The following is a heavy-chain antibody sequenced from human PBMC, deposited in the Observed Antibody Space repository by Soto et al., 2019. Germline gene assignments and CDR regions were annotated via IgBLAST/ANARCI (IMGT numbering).Heavy chain of an antibody. CDR2: IYYSGST. CDR3: ARVKAGGVVPYYYYPGMDV. CDR1: GGSISSGGYY. J-gene: IGHJ6*02. V-gene: IGHV4-31*03. Sequence: SETLSLTCTVSGGSISSGGYYWSWIRQHPGKGLEWIGYIYYSGSTYYNPSLKSRVTISVDKSKNQFSLKLSSVTAADTAVYYCARVKAGGVVPYYYYPGMDVWGQGTTVTVYS. D-gene: IGHD2-2*01.